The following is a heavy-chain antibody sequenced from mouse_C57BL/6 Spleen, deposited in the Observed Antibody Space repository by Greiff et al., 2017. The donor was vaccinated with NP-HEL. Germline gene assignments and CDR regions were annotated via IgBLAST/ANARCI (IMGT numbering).Heavy chain of an antibody. CDR3: ARRANWDVEYYFDY. CDR1: GYSITSGYY. Sequence: VQLQQSGPGLVKPSQSLSLTCSVTGYSITSGYYWNWIRQFPGNKLEWMGYISYDGSNNYNPSLKNRISITRDTSKNQFFLKLNSVTTEDTATYYCARRANWDVEYYFDYWGQGTTLTVSS. V-gene: IGHV3-6*01. D-gene: IGHD4-1*01. J-gene: IGHJ2*01. CDR2: ISYDGSN.